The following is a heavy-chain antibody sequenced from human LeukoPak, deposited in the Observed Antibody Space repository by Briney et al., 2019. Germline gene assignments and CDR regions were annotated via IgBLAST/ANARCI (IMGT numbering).Heavy chain of an antibody. CDR3: AKDLAFYGSGSYYIAVYYYGMDV. CDR1: GFTFSSYG. D-gene: IGHD3-10*01. CDR2: ISYDGSNK. J-gene: IGHJ6*04. Sequence: PGRSLRLSCAASGFTFSSYGMHWVRQAPGKGLEWVAVISYDGSNKYYADSVKGRFTISRDNSKNTLYLQMNSLRAEDTAVYYCAKDLAFYGSGSYYIAVYYYGMDVWGKGTTVTVSS. V-gene: IGHV3-30*18.